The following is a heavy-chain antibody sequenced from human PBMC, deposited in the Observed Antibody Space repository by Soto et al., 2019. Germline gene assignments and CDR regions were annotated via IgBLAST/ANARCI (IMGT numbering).Heavy chain of an antibody. J-gene: IGHJ4*02. CDR2: IRNKRNGYLT. V-gene: IGHV3-72*01. D-gene: IGHD3-9*01. CDR1: GFTFSDHY. Sequence: EVQLVESGGGLVQPGGSLRLSCAASGFTFSDHYMDWVRQAPGKGLEWVGRIRNKRNGYLTEYAASVQGRFTVSRDDSRNSLFLQMNTLITEDTVLYFCASPHRRATDWSYFWCQGTLVSVSS. CDR3: ASPHRRATDWSYF.